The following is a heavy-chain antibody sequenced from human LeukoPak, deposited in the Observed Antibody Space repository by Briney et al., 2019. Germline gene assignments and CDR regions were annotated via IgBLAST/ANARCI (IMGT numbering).Heavy chain of an antibody. CDR1: GYTFTSYY. V-gene: IGHV1-46*01. Sequence: ASVKVSCKASGYTFTSYYMHWVRQAPGQGLEWMGIINPSGGSTSYAQKFQGRVTMTRDTSTSTVYMELSSLRSEDTAVYYCARGARYDFWSGRVYYFDYWGQGTLVTVSS. CDR3: ARGARYDFWSGRVYYFDY. J-gene: IGHJ4*02. CDR2: INPSGGST. D-gene: IGHD3-3*01.